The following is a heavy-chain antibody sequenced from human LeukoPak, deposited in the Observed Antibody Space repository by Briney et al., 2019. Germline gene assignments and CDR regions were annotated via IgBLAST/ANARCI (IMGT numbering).Heavy chain of an antibody. CDR1: GGSISSSSYY. J-gene: IGHJ4*02. D-gene: IGHD6-13*01. Sequence: PSETLSLTCTVSGGSISSSSYYWGWIRQPPGKGLEWIGSIYYSGSTYYNPSLKSRVTISVDTSKNQFSLKLSSVTAADTAVYYCARESSSSWTIDYWGQGTLVTVSS. V-gene: IGHV4-39*07. CDR2: IYYSGST. CDR3: ARESSSSWTIDY.